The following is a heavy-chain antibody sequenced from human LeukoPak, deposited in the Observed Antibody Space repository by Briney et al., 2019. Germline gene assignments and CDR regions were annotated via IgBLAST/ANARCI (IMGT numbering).Heavy chain of an antibody. Sequence: GGSLRLSCAASGFTVSSSYMSWVRQAPGKWLEWVSVIYSGGDTHYAGSVKGRFTISRDNSVNTLYLQMNSLRTEDTAVYYCARAFVTAAGFFDPCGQGTLVTVS. CDR1: GFTVSSSY. D-gene: IGHD6-13*01. J-gene: IGHJ5*02. V-gene: IGHV3-66*02. CDR3: ARAFVTAAGFFDP. CDR2: IYSGGDT.